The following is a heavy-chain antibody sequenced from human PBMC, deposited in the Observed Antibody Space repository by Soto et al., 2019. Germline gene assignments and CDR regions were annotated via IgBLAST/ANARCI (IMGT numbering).Heavy chain of an antibody. D-gene: IGHD2-2*01. V-gene: IGHV5-51*01. Sequence: GESLKISCKGSGYSFTSYWIGWVRQMPGKGLEWMGIIYPGDSDTRYSPSFQGQVTISADKSISTAYLQWISLKASDTAMYYCARHGSDIVVVPAADYYYYGMEVWGQGTTVTVSS. CDR1: GYSFTSYW. CDR2: IYPGDSDT. CDR3: ARHGSDIVVVPAADYYYYGMEV. J-gene: IGHJ6*02.